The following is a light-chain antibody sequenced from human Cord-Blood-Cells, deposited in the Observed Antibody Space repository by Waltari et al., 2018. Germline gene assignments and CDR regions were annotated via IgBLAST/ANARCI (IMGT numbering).Light chain of an antibody. Sequence: QSALTQPASVSGSPGQSIPISCTGTSSDVGSYNLVSWYQQHPGKAPKLMIYEGSKRPSGFSNRFSGSKSGNTASLTIAGLQAEDEADYYCCSYAGSSTHVVFGGGTKLTVL. CDR1: SSDVGSYNL. V-gene: IGLV2-23*01. J-gene: IGLJ2*01. CDR2: EGS. CDR3: CSYAGSSTHVV.